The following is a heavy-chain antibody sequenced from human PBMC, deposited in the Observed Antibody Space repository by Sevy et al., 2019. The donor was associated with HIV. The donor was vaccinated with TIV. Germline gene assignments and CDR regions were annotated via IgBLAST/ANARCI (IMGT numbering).Heavy chain of an antibody. CDR1: GFIFDDYG. J-gene: IGHJ6*02. D-gene: IGHD1-1*01. V-gene: IGHV3-30*18. CDR3: AKIGSYYYGMDV. CDR2: ISHDGGKK. Sequence: GGSLRLSCVGSGFIFDDYGMHWVRQAPGKGLEWVALISHDGGKKYYADSVKGRFTISRDNSKNTLYLQMNSLRAEDTAVYYCAKIGSYYYGMDVWGQGTTVTVSS.